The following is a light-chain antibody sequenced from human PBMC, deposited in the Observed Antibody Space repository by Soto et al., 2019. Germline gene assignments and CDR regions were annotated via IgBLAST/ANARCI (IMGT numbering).Light chain of an antibody. V-gene: IGKV1-8*01. CDR1: QGVSTS. CDR2: AAS. J-gene: IGKJ1*01. CDR3: QQYYTFPQT. Sequence: IRTPQSPSSLSPSPGARAPTASRARQGVSTSLAWYQLKPGKAPKLLIYAASTLQSEVPSRFSGSGSGTDFTLTISCLQSEDFATYYCQQYYTFPQTFGQGTKVDIK.